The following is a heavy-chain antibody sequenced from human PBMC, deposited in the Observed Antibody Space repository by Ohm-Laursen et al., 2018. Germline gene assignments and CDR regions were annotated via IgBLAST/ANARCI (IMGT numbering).Heavy chain of an antibody. Sequence: SLRLSCAASGFTFSSNWMTWVRQAPGKGLEWVANIKHDGSEKYYVDSVKGRFTISRDNSKNTLYLQMNSLRAEDTAVYYCAKGGQWELHYYYYGMDVWGQGTTVTVSS. J-gene: IGHJ6*02. CDR2: IKHDGSEK. V-gene: IGHV3-7*01. CDR1: GFTFSSNW. D-gene: IGHD1-26*01. CDR3: AKGGQWELHYYYYGMDV.